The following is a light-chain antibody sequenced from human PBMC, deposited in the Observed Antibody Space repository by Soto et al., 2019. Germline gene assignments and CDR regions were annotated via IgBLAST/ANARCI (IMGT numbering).Light chain of an antibody. J-gene: IGLJ1*01. CDR3: SSFTRSNSYV. Sequence: QSALTQPASVSGSPGQSITISCTGTSSDVGAYNYVSWYQQHPGKVPKLMIYDVSDRPSGVSNRFSGSKSGNTASLTISGLQAVDEADYSCSSFTRSNSYVFGAGTKLTVL. CDR1: SSDVGAYNY. V-gene: IGLV2-14*03. CDR2: DVS.